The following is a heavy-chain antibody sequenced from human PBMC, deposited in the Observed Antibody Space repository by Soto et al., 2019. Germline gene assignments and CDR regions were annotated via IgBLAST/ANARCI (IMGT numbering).Heavy chain of an antibody. CDR3: ARRTSFLGAFDY. CDR2: VAAGGGHT. J-gene: IGHJ4*02. CDR1: GFSFDKYA. V-gene: IGHV3-23*01. Sequence: PGGSLRLSCVASGFSFDKYAMAWVRQAPGKGLEWVSHVAAGGGHTYYAGSVKGRFTISRDNSKNTLFLQINTLRADDTAIYFCARRTSFLGAFDYWGQGVLVTVSS. D-gene: IGHD3-16*02.